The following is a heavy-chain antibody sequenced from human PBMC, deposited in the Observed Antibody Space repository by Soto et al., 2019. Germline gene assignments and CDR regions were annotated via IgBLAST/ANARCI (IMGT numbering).Heavy chain of an antibody. Sequence: ASVKVSCKASGGTFSHCAISWVRQAPGQGLEWMGWISAYNGNTNYAQKLQGRVTMTTDTSTSTAYMELRGLRPDDTAVYYCARDSGIAARNFDYWGQGTLVTVSS. V-gene: IGHV1-18*01. CDR1: GGTFSHCA. CDR2: ISAYNGNT. CDR3: ARDSGIAARNFDY. D-gene: IGHD6-6*01. J-gene: IGHJ4*02.